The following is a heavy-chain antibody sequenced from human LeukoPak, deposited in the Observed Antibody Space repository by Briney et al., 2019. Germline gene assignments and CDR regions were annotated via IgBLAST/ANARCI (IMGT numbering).Heavy chain of an antibody. V-gene: IGHV1-69*13. Sequence: SVKASCKASGGTFSSYAISWVRQAPGQGLEWMGGIIPIFGTANYAQKFQGRVTITADESTSTAYMELSSLRSDDTAVYYCARDSSGYSGYWGQGTLVTVSS. CDR3: ARDSSGYSGY. D-gene: IGHD3-22*01. CDR2: IIPIFGTA. CDR1: GGTFSSYA. J-gene: IGHJ4*02.